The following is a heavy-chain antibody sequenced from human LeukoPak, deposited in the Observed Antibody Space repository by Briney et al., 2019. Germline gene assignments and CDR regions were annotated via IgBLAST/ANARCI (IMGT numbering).Heavy chain of an antibody. CDR1: GYTFTSYG. CDR2: ISAYNGNT. J-gene: IGHJ3*02. CDR3: ARGRGYGDYLDAFDI. Sequence: ASVKVSCKASGYTFTSYGISWVRQAPGQGLEWMGWISAYNGNTNYAQKLQGRVTMTTDTSASTAYMELRSLRSDDTAVYYCARGRGYGDYLDAFDIWGQGTMVTVSS. V-gene: IGHV1-18*01. D-gene: IGHD4-17*01.